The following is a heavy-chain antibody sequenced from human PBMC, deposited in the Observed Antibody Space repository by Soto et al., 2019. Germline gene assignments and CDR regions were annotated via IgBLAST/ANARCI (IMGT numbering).Heavy chain of an antibody. CDR2: ISYDGSNK. J-gene: IGHJ6*02. D-gene: IGHD2-15*01. CDR3: ARDRGGSHPFYSYGMDV. V-gene: IGHV3-30-3*01. Sequence: QVQLVESGGGVVQPGRSLRLSCAASGFTFSTYAMHWVRQAPGNGLEWVAVISYDGSNKYYADSVKGRFTISRDTSKNTLYLQMNSQRAEDTAMYYCARDRGGSHPFYSYGMDVWGQGTPVTVSS. CDR1: GFTFSTYA.